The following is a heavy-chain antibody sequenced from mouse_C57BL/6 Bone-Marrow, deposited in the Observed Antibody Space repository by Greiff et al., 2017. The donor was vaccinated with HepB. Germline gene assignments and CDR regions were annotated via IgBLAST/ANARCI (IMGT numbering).Heavy chain of an antibody. J-gene: IGHJ3*01. CDR1: GYTFTEYT. CDR2: FYPGSGSI. V-gene: IGHV1-62-2*01. Sequence: VQLQQSGAELVKPGASVKLSCKASGYTFTEYTIHWVKQRSGQGLEWIGWFYPGSGSIKYNENFKDKATLTANKSSSTVYMELSRLTSEASAVYFCARHEGGWLLRGAWFAYWGQGTLVTVSA. D-gene: IGHD2-3*01. CDR3: ARHEGGWLLRGAWFAY.